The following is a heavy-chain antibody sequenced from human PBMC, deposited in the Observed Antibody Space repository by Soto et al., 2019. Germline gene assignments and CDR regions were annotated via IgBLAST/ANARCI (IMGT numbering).Heavy chain of an antibody. J-gene: IGHJ4*02. CDR1: GYTFTSYG. D-gene: IGHD1-1*01. CDR2: ISAHNGNT. Sequence: QVHLVQSGAEVKKPGASVKVSCKGSGYTFTSYGITWVRQAPGQGLEWMGWISAHNGNTDYEQKLQGRVTVPRDTSTSTAYMELRSLRSDDTAVYYCARGRYGDYWGQGALVTVSS. CDR3: ARGRYGDY. V-gene: IGHV1-18*01.